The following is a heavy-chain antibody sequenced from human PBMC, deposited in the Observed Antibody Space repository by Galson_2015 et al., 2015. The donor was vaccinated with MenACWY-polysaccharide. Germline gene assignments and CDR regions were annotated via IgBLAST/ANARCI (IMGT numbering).Heavy chain of an antibody. Sequence: SLRLSCAASGFTFSDYYMHWIRQAPGKGLEWVSYISDSGSAIHFADSVKGRFIISRDNAKNSLYLQMNSLRAEDTAVYFCARDPRGARSSYFDNWGQGILVTVSS. CDR1: GFTFSDYY. CDR3: ARDPRGARSSYFDN. CDR2: ISDSGSAI. V-gene: IGHV3-11*01. J-gene: IGHJ4*02. D-gene: IGHD3-10*01.